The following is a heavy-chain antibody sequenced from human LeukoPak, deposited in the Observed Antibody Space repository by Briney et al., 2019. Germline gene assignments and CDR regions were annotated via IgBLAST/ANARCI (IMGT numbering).Heavy chain of an antibody. D-gene: IGHD1-14*01. CDR3: AREGRMGTADAFDV. CDR2: VGIAADT. CDR1: GFTFNNYE. Sequence: GGSLRLSCAASGFTFNNYEMHWVRQTAGKGLEWVSAVGIAADTFYAGSVKGRFSISRDNAESSLFIQMNSLRAGDTAVYYCAREGRMGTADAFDVWGQGTMVTVSS. V-gene: IGHV3-13*01. J-gene: IGHJ3*01.